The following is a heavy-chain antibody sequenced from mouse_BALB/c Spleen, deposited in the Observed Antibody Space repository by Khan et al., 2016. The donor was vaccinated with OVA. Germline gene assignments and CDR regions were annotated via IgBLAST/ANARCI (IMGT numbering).Heavy chain of an antibody. CDR2: IWAGGST. Sequence: QVQLKESGPGLVAPSQSLSITCTVSGSSLTNYGVNWVRQPPGKGLEWLGIIWAGGSTNYNSALMSRVSIRKDNAKSQVFLKMNSLQTDDTAMYYCARETAYYGNYEAMDYWGQGTSVTVSS. V-gene: IGHV2-9*02. CDR3: ARETAYYGNYEAMDY. J-gene: IGHJ4*01. D-gene: IGHD2-10*01. CDR1: GSSLTNYG.